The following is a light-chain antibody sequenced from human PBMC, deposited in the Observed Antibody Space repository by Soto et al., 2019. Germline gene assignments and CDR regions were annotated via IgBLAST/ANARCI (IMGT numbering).Light chain of an antibody. Sequence: IVLMQSPDTLSLSPGERATLSCRASRSLSSDYLAWYQQKPGQAPRLLFYHASRRATGTPDRFTGSGSGTDFTLTISRLEPEDFAVFYCHQYGSSPQTFGQGTKVDIK. J-gene: IGKJ1*01. CDR1: RSLSSDY. V-gene: IGKV3-20*01. CDR3: HQYGSSPQT. CDR2: HAS.